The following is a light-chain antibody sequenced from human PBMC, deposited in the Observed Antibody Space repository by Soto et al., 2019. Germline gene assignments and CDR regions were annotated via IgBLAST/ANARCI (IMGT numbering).Light chain of an antibody. CDR3: QQYYSTPS. Sequence: DIVMTQSPLSLPVTPGEPASISCRSRQSLLHSNGYNYLAWYQQRPGQPPKVLIYWASTRESGVPDRFIGSGSGTDFTLTISSMPAEDVAVYYCQQYYSTPSFGGGTKVDIK. CDR1: QSLLHSNGYNY. CDR2: WAS. V-gene: IGKV4-1*01. J-gene: IGKJ4*01.